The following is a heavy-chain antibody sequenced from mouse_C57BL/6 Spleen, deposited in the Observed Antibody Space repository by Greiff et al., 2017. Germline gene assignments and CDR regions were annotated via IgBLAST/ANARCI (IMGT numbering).Heavy chain of an antibody. J-gene: IGHJ4*01. CDR2: ISSGGSYT. CDR1: GFTFSSYG. CDR3: ARQAYYSNCGAMDY. V-gene: IGHV5-6*01. D-gene: IGHD2-5*01. Sequence: EVQRVESGGDLVKPGGSLKLSCAASGFTFSSYGMSWVRQTPDKRLEWVATISSGGSYTYYPDSVKGRFTISRDNAKNTLYLQMSSLKSEDTAMYYCARQAYYSNCGAMDYWGQGTSVTVSS.